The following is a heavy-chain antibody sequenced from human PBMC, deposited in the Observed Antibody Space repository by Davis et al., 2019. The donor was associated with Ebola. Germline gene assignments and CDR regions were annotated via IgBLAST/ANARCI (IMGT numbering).Heavy chain of an antibody. CDR3: ARDGGRGSAAAGTCLDY. Sequence: ASVKVSCKASGYSFTSYAMHWVRQAPGQRLEWMGWINVGNGNTKYSQKFQGRVTITRDTSASTAYMELSSLRSEDTAVYYCARDGGRGSAAAGTCLDYWGQGTLVTGSS. CDR1: GYSFTSYA. J-gene: IGHJ4*02. CDR2: INVGNGNT. V-gene: IGHV1-3*01. D-gene: IGHD6-13*01.